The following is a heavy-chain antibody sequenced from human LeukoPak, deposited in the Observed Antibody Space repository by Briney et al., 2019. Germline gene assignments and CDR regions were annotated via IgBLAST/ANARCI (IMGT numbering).Heavy chain of an antibody. CDR2: IIPIFGTA. V-gene: IGHV1-69*05. J-gene: IGHJ4*02. CDR3: ARGDDILTGFDY. D-gene: IGHD3-9*01. CDR1: GGTFSSYA. Sequence: SVKVSCKASGGTFSSYAISRVRQAPGQGLEWMGGIIPIFGTANYAQKFQGRVTITTDESTSTAYMELSSLRSEDTAVYYCARGDDILTGFDYWGQGTLVTVSS.